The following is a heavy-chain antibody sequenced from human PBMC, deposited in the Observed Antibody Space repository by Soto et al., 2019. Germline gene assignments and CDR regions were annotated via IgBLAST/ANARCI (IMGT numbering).Heavy chain of an antibody. V-gene: IGHV4-61*08. Sequence: QVQLQESGPGLVRPWETLSLTCSVSGDSVSSGDYYWSWIRQPPGKGLEWIGHVYFSGSTNYIPSLKSRLTMSVDTAKNQSSLKLNSVTAADTAVYYCARIPVDTYMIYWSDPWGQGTQVTVSS. CDR2: VYFSGST. CDR1: GDSVSSGDYY. D-gene: IGHD3-16*01. J-gene: IGHJ5*02. CDR3: ARIPVDTYMIYWSDP.